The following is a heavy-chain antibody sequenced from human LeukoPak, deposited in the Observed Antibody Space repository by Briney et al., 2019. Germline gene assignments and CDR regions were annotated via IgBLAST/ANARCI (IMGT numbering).Heavy chain of an antibody. V-gene: IGHV3-23*01. CDR1: GFTFSSYA. Sequence: GGSLRLSCAASGFTFSSYAMSWVRQAPGKGLEWVSAISGSGGSTYYADSVKGRFTISRDNSKNTLYLQMNSLRAEDTAVYYCAKGSRIAAAGKGGFHYWGQGTLVTVSS. CDR2: ISGSGGST. CDR3: AKGSRIAAAGKGGFHY. D-gene: IGHD6-13*01. J-gene: IGHJ4*02.